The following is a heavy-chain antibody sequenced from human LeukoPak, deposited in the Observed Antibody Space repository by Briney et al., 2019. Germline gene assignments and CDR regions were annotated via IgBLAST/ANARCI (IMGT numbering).Heavy chain of an antibody. CDR1: GFTVSSNY. CDR3: ATYSSSWYCFDY. J-gene: IGHJ4*02. Sequence: GGSLRLSCAASGFTVSSNYMSWVRQPAGKGLEWVSVLYSGGATFYADSVKGRFTISRDNSKNTLHLQMNSLRAEDTAVYYCATYSSSWYCFDYWGQGTLVTVSS. CDR2: LYSGGAT. V-gene: IGHV3-53*01. D-gene: IGHD6-13*01.